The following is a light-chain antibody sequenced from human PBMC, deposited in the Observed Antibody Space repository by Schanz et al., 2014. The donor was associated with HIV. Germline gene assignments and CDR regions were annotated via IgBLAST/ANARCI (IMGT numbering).Light chain of an antibody. CDR2: DVN. J-gene: IGLJ1*01. V-gene: IGLV2-14*01. CDR3: SSYADGGSFL. CDR1: NSDVGGYDY. Sequence: QSALTQPASVSGSPGQSITISCTGTNSDVGGYDYVPRYQQHPGKAPKLIIYDVNYRPSGSSNRFSGSKSGSTASLAIFGLQAEDEADYYCSSYADGGSFLFGTGTKVTVL.